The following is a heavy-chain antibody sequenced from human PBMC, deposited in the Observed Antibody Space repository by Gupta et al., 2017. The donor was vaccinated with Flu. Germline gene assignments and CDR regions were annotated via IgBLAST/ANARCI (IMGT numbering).Heavy chain of an antibody. V-gene: IGHV1-3*01. J-gene: IGHJ4*02. D-gene: IGHD6-25*01. CDR3: AKKDFYDKGGYHFDD. Sequence: QAPGQRLEWMGWINAGNGDTGVSQRFQGRVTINRDTSANTVHMELSSLRSEDTAVYYCAKKDFYDKGGYHFDDWGQGTLVTVSS. CDR2: INAGNGDT.